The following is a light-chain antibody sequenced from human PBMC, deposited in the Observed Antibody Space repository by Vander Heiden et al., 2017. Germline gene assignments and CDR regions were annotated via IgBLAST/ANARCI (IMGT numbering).Light chain of an antibody. J-gene: IGLJ2*01. CDR1: KLGDKY. CDR2: QET. V-gene: IGLV3-1*01. CDR3: QAWDNSIVI. Sequence: SYELTQPPSVSVSPGQTASITCSGDKLGDKYACWYQQKPGQSPVLLIYQETRRPSGIPERFSGSTSGNTATLTISGTQAMDEADYSCQAWDNSIVIFGGGTKLTVL.